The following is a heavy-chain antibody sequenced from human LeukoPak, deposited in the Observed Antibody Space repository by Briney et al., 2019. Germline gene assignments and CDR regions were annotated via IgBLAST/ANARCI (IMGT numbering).Heavy chain of an antibody. Sequence: GGSLRLSCAASGFTFSDYYMSWIRQAPGKGLEWVSYISSSGSTIYYADSVKGRFTISRDNAKNSLYLQMNSLRAEDTAVYYCARDSSGYSSSWFHDAFDIWGQGTMVTVSS. CDR3: ARDSSGYSSSWFHDAFDI. J-gene: IGHJ3*02. CDR1: GFTFSDYY. CDR2: ISSSGSTI. V-gene: IGHV3-11*01. D-gene: IGHD6-13*01.